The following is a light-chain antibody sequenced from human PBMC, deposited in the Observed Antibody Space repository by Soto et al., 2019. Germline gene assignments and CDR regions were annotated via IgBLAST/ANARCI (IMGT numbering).Light chain of an antibody. J-gene: IGKJ4*01. CDR2: DIF. Sequence: EILMTQSPATLCVSPGERATLSCRASQSVGSDLAWYQQKPGQAPRLVIYDIFTRATGVTTRISGSGSGTEFTLTISSLQSEDFAVYYCQQYNSWPLTFGGGTQVEIK. CDR3: QQYNSWPLT. CDR1: QSVGSD. V-gene: IGKV3D-15*01.